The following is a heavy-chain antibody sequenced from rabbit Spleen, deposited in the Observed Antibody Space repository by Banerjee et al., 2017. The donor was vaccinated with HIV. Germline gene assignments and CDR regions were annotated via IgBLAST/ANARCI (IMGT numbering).Heavy chain of an antibody. CDR1: GFSFSSYY. CDR3: ARDTSSSFSSYGMDL. V-gene: IGHV1S40*01. Sequence: QSVEESGGGLVKPGASLTLTCTASGFSFSSYYMWWVRQAPGKGLEWIAYSDAGSGGSSYYANWARGRFTISRSSSTTVTLQMTRLTAADTATYFCARDTSSSFSSYGMDLWGQALVTVS. D-gene: IGHD1-1*01. J-gene: IGHJ6*01. CDR2: SDAGSGGSS.